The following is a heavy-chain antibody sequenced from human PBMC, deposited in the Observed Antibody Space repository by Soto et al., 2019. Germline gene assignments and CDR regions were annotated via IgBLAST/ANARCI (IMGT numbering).Heavy chain of an antibody. D-gene: IGHD3-10*01. Sequence: QVQLVQSGAEVKTPGASVKVSCKASGYIFTSLDINWLRQASGQGFEWMGWMSPSSGYTDYAQKFQGRVTMTRDTSISTAYMELRDLRSDDTAVYYCARGIHRGVDVWGQGTTVTVSS. J-gene: IGHJ6*02. V-gene: IGHV1-8*01. CDR2: MSPSSGYT. CDR1: GYIFTSLD. CDR3: ARGIHRGVDV.